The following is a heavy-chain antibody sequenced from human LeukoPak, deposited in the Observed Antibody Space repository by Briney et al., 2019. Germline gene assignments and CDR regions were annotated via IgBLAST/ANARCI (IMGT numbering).Heavy chain of an antibody. J-gene: IGHJ4*02. CDR2: IIPIFGTA. CDR3: ARFDSASGSLDF. V-gene: IGHV1-69*13. Sequence: SVKVSCKASGGTFSSYAISWVRQAPGQGLEWMGGIIPIFGTANYAQKFQGRVTITADESTSTAYMELSSLRSEDTAVYYCARFDSASGSLDFWGQGTLVTVSS. CDR1: GGTFSSYA. D-gene: IGHD2-15*01.